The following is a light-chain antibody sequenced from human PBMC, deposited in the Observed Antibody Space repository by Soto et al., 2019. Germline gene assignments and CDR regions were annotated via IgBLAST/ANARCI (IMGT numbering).Light chain of an antibody. J-gene: IGLJ7*01. Sequence: QSVLTQPASVSGSPGPSITISCTGTSSDVGSHNLVSWHQQHPGQAPKLMIYEVSKRPLGVSARFSASKSGNTASLPISGLQAEDEADYYCCSYGGSRAVFGGGTQLTVL. CDR2: EVS. CDR3: CSYGGSRAV. V-gene: IGLV2-23*02. CDR1: SSDVGSHNL.